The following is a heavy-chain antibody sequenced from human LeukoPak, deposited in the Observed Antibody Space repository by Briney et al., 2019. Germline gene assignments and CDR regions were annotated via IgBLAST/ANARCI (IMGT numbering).Heavy chain of an antibody. J-gene: IGHJ4*02. V-gene: IGHV3-21*01. Sequence: PGGSLRLSCAASGFSFSSYIMNWVRQAPGKGLEWVSSISSSSSYIYYADSVKGRFTISRDNAKNSLYLQMNSLRAEDTAVYYCASRHPVGATSFDYWGQGTLVTVSS. CDR2: ISSSSSYI. CDR3: ASRHPVGATSFDY. CDR1: GFSFSSYI. D-gene: IGHD1-26*01.